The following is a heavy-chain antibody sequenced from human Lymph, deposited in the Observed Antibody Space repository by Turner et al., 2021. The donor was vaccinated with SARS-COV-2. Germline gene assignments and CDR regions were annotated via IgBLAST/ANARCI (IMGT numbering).Heavy chain of an antibody. CDR3: ARERGSIAGAVRGMDD. J-gene: IGHJ6*02. D-gene: IGHD7-27*01. CDR1: ALPFSSYHA. V-gene: IGHV1-69*01. CDR2: ISPIYGIA. Sequence: VQLVHSGAAVPKPGSPVALSCKASALPFSSYHATNWVRQAPGQGVEWMGGISPIYGIANYEQKSQGRGTITADESTNTAYMELRSLRSEDAAVDLCARERGSIAGAVRGMDDWGQGTTVTVSS.